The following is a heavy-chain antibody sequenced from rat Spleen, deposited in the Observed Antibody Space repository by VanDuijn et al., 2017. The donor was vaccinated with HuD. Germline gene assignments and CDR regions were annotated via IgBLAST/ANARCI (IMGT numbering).Heavy chain of an antibody. Sequence: EVQLVESGGGLVQPGRSLKLSCAASGFTFSNYYMAWVRQAPTKGLEWVASISYDGGSTYYRDPVKGRFTISRDNAKSTLYLQMDSLRSEDTATYYCTTQLYYFDYGGQGVMVTVSS. J-gene: IGHJ2*01. V-gene: IGHV5-20*01. CDR3: TTQLYYFDY. CDR1: GFTFSNYY. D-gene: IGHD1-2*01. CDR2: ISYDGGST.